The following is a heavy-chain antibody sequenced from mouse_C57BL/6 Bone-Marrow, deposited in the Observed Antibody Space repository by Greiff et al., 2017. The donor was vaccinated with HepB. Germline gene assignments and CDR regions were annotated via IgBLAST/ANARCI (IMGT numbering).Heavy chain of an antibody. CDR3: ARRPFYYGSSYRYFDV. CDR1: GFNIKDDY. Sequence: VQLQQSGAELVRPGASVKLSCTASGFNIKDDYMNWVMQSHGKSLEWIGRINPYNGDTFYNQKFKGKATLTVDKSSSTAHMELRSLTSEDSAVYYCARRPFYYGSSYRYFDVWGTGTTVTVSS. CDR2: INPYNGDT. J-gene: IGHJ1*03. D-gene: IGHD1-1*01. V-gene: IGHV1-20*01.